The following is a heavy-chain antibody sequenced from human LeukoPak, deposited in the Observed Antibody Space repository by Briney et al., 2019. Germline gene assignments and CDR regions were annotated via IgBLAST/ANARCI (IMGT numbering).Heavy chain of an antibody. CDR2: IYSSGTT. J-gene: IGHJ4*02. Sequence: SETLSLTCTVSGGSISGYYWSWIRQPPGKGLEWIGYIYSSGTTNYNPSLKSQITISLDTSKNQFSLKLSSVTAADTAVYYCARVLDCSGGSCYAQRAGLDYWGQGTLVTVSS. CDR3: ARVLDCSGGSCYAQRAGLDY. V-gene: IGHV4-59*01. CDR1: GGSISGYY. D-gene: IGHD2-15*01.